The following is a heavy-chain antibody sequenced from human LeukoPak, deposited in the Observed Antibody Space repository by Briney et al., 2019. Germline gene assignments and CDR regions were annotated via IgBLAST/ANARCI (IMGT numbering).Heavy chain of an antibody. CDR2: INHSGST. D-gene: IGHD1-14*01. J-gene: IGHJ4*02. CDR1: GGSFSGYY. CDR3: ARVNRGSYYFDY. V-gene: IGHV4-34*01. Sequence: SETLSLTCAVYGGSFSGYYWSWIRQPPGKGLEWIGEINHSGSTNYNPSLKSRVTISVDTSKNQFSLKLSSVTAADTAVYYCARVNRGSYYFDYWGQGTLVTVSS.